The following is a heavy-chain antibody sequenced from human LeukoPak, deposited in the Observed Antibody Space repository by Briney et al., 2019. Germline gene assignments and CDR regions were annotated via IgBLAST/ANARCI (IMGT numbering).Heavy chain of an antibody. Sequence: SETLSLTCTVSGGSISSYYWSWIRQPPGKGLEWIGYIYYSGSTNYNPSLKSRVTISVDTSKNQFSLKLSSVTAADTAVYYCARSAAYDAFDIWGQGTMVTVSS. D-gene: IGHD3-16*01. V-gene: IGHV4-59*01. CDR3: ARSAAYDAFDI. CDR2: IYYSGST. J-gene: IGHJ3*02. CDR1: GGSISSYY.